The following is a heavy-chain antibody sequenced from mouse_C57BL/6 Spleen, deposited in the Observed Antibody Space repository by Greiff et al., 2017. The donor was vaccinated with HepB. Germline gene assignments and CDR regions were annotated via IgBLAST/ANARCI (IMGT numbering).Heavy chain of an antibody. D-gene: IGHD1-1*01. CDR1: GYTFTDYY. Sequence: EVQLQQSGPELVKPGASVKISCKASGYTFTDYYMNWVKQSHGKSLEWIGDINPNNGGTSYNQKFKGKATLTVDKSSSTAYMELRSLTSEDSAVYYCARGTVVWGTGTTVTVSS. J-gene: IGHJ1*03. CDR3: ARGTVV. CDR2: INPNNGGT. V-gene: IGHV1-26*01.